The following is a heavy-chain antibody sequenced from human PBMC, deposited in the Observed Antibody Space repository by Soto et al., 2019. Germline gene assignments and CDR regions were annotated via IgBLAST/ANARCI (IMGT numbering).Heavy chain of an antibody. CDR1: GYTFTSYY. V-gene: IGHV1-46*01. D-gene: IGHD6-6*01. CDR2: INPSGGST. J-gene: IGHJ5*02. Sequence: QVQLVQSGAEVKKPGASVKVSCKASGYTFTSYYMHWVRQAPGQGLEWMGIINPSGGSTSYAQKFKGRVTMTRDTSTSTVYMELSSLRSEDTAVYYCAREGQLGGWFDPWGQGTLVTVSS. CDR3: AREGQLGGWFDP.